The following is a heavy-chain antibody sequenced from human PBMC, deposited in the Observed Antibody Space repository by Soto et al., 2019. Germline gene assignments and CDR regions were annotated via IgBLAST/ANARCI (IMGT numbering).Heavy chain of an antibody. CDR3: AKDLFPTSGQRFFFES. Sequence: PGGSLRLSCAASGFTFSSYAMHWVRQAPGRGLEWVSTILHDETPFYTDSVKGRFTISRDNVRGTLYLQMNGLRVEDAALYFCAKDLFPTSGQRFFFESWGQGSLVTVSS. D-gene: IGHD2-21*01. J-gene: IGHJ4*02. CDR1: GFTFSSYA. V-gene: IGHV3-23*01. CDR2: ILHDETP.